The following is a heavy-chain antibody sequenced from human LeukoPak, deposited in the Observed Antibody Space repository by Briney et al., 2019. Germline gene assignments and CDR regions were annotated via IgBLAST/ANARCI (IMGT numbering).Heavy chain of an antibody. CDR2: IYYSGST. J-gene: IGHJ4*02. V-gene: IGHV4-39*07. CDR3: ARGIFPSDSASGSYPTAFDY. D-gene: IGHD1-26*01. CDR1: GGSISSSSYY. Sequence: SETLSLTCTVSGGSISSSSYYWGWIRQPPGKGLEWIGSIYYSGSTYYNPSLKSRVTISVDTSKNQFSLKLSSVTAADTAVYYCARGIFPSDSASGSYPTAFDYWGQGTLVTVS.